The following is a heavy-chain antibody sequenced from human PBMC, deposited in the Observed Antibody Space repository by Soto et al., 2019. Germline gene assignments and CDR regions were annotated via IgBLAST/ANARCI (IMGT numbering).Heavy chain of an antibody. V-gene: IGHV3-15*01. Sequence: KTGGSLRLSCADSGFTFSNAWMSWVRQAPWKGLEWVGRIKSKTDGGTTDYAAPVKGRFTISRDDSKNTLYLQMNSLKTEDTAVYYCTTTVVPGYFDWLPLVYGAFDIWGQGTMVTVSS. CDR1: GFTFSNAW. CDR2: IKSKTDGGTT. J-gene: IGHJ3*02. D-gene: IGHD3-9*01. CDR3: TTTVVPGYFDWLPLVYGAFDI.